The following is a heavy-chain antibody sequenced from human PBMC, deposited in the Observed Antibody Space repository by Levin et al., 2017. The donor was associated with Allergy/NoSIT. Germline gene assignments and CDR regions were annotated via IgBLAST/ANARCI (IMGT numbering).Heavy chain of an antibody. J-gene: IGHJ4*02. V-gene: IGHV1-2*02. Sequence: GESLKISCKASGYTFIEYYIHWVRQAPGQGLQWMGKISPNSGTTTYAQSFQGRVTMTRDMSTTTAYMDLSTLSSDDTAVYYGVRTLTGGGISYWGQGTLVTVSS. CDR3: VRTLTGGGISY. D-gene: IGHD2-15*01. CDR2: ISPNSGTT. CDR1: GYTFIEYY.